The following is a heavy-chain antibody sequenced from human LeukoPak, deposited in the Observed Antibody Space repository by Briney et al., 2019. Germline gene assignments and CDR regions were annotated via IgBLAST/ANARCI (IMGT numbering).Heavy chain of an antibody. CDR2: IKSDGSST. V-gene: IGHV3-74*01. D-gene: IGHD3-10*01. CDR3: ARAVSSSGSHYDY. CDR1: GFTFSSYW. J-gene: IGHJ4*02. Sequence: GGSLRLSCAASGFTFSSYWMHWVRQAPGKGLVWVSRIKSDGSSTSHADSVKGRFTIARDNAKNTLYLQMNSLRDEDTAVYYCARAVSSSGSHYDYWGQGTLVTVSP.